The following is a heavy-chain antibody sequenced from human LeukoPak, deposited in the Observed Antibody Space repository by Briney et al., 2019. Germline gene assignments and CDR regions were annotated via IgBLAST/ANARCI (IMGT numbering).Heavy chain of an antibody. J-gene: IGHJ3*02. D-gene: IGHD2-15*01. V-gene: IGHV3-23*01. CDR3: AKANVKYCSGGSCFDAFDI. Sequence: GGSLRLSCAASGFTFSSYAMSWVRQAPGKGPEWVSAISHSGGTTYYADSVKGRFTITRDNSKNTLYLQMNILRAEDTAVYYCAKANVKYCSGGSCFDAFDIWGQGTMVTVSS. CDR1: GFTFSSYA. CDR2: ISHSGGTT.